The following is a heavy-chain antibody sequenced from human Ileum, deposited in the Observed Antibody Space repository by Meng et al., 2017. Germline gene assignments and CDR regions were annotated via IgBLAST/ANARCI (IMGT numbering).Heavy chain of an antibody. CDR1: RGSIEANLW. V-gene: IGHV4-4*02. D-gene: IGHD3-10*02. Sequence: VHPQVSGSGLVKPSEPLSHTCAVPRGSIEANLWWTWIRQHPGQGLGWIGEVYHSGSNHYNPSLQSRVTISIDNSKNRFSLSLNSVTAADTAIYSCARADYVRYFDLWGRGTLVTVSS. CDR2: VYHSGSN. CDR3: ARADYVRYFDL. J-gene: IGHJ2*01.